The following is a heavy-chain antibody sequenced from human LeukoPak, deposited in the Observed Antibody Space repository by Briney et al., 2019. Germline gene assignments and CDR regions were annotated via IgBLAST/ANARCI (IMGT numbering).Heavy chain of an antibody. CDR3: AKDLKAIFS. CDR2: ISGSGGST. J-gene: IGHJ3*01. Sequence: PGGSLRLSCAASGFTVSSNYMSWVRQAPGKGLEWVSAISGSGGSTYYADSVKGRFTISRDNSKNTLYLQMNSLRAEDTAVYYCAKDLKAIFSWGQGTMVTVSS. CDR1: GFTVSSNY. D-gene: IGHD3-3*01. V-gene: IGHV3-23*01.